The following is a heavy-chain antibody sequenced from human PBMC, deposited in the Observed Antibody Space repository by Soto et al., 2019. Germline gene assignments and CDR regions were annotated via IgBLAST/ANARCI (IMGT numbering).Heavy chain of an antibody. Sequence: QVQLVQSGAEVKKPGASVKVSCKASGYTFTSYAINWVRQATGQGLEWMGWMNPNSGNTGYAQKFQGRVTMTRNTSISTAYMELSSLRSEDTAVYYCARAMGYCSSTSCYKRYYYYYYMDVWGKGTTVTVSS. CDR1: GYTFTSYA. D-gene: IGHD2-2*02. V-gene: IGHV1-8*01. CDR2: MNPNSGNT. J-gene: IGHJ6*03. CDR3: ARAMGYCSSTSCYKRYYYYYYMDV.